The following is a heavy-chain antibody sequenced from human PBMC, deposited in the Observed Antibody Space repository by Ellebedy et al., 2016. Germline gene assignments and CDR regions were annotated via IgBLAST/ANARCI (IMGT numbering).Heavy chain of an antibody. CDR2: IDPRDSYI. Sequence: GESLKISXKGSGYSFASYWIGWVRQMPGKGLEWMGRIDPRDSYIDNSPSFQGHGSMAIDKSITTAYLQWSSLKASDTATYYCAGVKSGGLDVWGQGTTVIVSS. J-gene: IGHJ6*02. CDR1: GYSFASYW. V-gene: IGHV5-10-1*01. D-gene: IGHD3-10*01. CDR3: AGVKSGGLDV.